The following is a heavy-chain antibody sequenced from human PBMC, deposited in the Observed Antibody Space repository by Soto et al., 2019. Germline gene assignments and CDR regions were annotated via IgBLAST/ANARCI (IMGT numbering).Heavy chain of an antibody. Sequence: GGSLRLSCAASGFTCSGSAMHWVRQASGKGLEWVGRIRSKANSYATAYAAAVKGRFTISRDDSKNTAYLQMNSLKTEDSAVYYCTHDSSGYYYSYYYYYGMDVWGQGTTVTVSS. D-gene: IGHD3-22*01. CDR3: THDSSGYYYSYYYYYGMDV. CDR1: GFTCSGSA. J-gene: IGHJ6*02. CDR2: IRSKANSYAT. V-gene: IGHV3-73*01.